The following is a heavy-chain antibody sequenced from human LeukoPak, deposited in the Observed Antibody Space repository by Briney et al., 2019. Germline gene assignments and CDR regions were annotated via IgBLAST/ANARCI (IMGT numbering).Heavy chain of an antibody. Sequence: GGSLRRSCAASGFTFSSYWKSWVRHAPGKGLECVVNIKHNRSENYSVASVKGRFTLSRDNAKNSLYLLMNSLRAEETAVYYCARASAYGGDYWGQGTLVTVSS. J-gene: IGHJ4*02. CDR3: ARASAYGGDY. CDR1: GFTFSSYW. CDR2: IKHNRSEN. D-gene: IGHD6-25*01. V-gene: IGHV3-7*01.